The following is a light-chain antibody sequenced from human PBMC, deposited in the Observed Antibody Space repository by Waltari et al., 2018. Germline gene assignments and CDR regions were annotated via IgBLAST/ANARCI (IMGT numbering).Light chain of an antibody. CDR3: QTWGTGVHVV. J-gene: IGLJ2*01. V-gene: IGLV4-69*01. CDR2: VHSGGTQ. Sequence: QVVLTQSPSASASRGASVKLTCTLSSGHSNYAIAWHQQQPGKGPRFLMKVHSGGTQFKGDGIPDRFTGSSSGSEGYLTISSLQSDGEADYYCQTWGTGVHVVFGGGTKLTVL. CDR1: SGHSNYA.